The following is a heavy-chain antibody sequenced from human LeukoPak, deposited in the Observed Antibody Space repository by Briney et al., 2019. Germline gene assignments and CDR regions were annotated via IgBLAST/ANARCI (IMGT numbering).Heavy chain of an antibody. J-gene: IGHJ6*02. V-gene: IGHV3-33*01. CDR1: GFTFSDHG. CDR3: SRGGRPTAGTPRMDV. CDR2: IYYDGKNK. Sequence: GGSLRLSCAASGFTFSDHGIHWVRHGPGKGLEWVAIIYYDGKNKYYADSAKGRFTISRDNPKNTAYLQMNSLRGDDTGVYYCSRGGRPTAGTPRMDVWGQGTTVIVSS. D-gene: IGHD6-13*01.